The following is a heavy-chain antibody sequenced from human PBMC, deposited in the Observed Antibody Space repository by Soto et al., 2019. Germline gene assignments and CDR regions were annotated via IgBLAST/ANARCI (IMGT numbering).Heavy chain of an antibody. D-gene: IGHD2-8*01. Sequence: EVQLLESGGGLVRPGGSLRLSCAASGFTFYNYAMNWVRQAPGKGLEWVSTISGGGDGTYYADSVKGRFTISRDNSRNTVYLQMNRLRAEDTAVYYCAKKCLGSLATYCTTGDCHYAFDVWGQGTLVTVSS. CDR1: GFTFYNYA. CDR2: ISGGGDGT. J-gene: IGHJ3*01. V-gene: IGHV3-23*01. CDR3: AKKCLGSLATYCTTGDCHYAFDV.